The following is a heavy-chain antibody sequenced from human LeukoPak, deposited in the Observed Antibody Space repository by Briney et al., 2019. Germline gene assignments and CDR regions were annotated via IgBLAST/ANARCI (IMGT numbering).Heavy chain of an antibody. V-gene: IGHV4-38-2*01. J-gene: IGHJ5*02. CDR1: GYSISSGYY. CDR3: ASIDFWSGYPNWFDP. D-gene: IGHD3-3*01. CDR2: TYHSGST. Sequence: PSETLSLTCAVSGYSISSGYYWGWIRQPPGKRLEWIGSTYHSGSTYYNPSLKSRVTISVDTSKNQFSLKLSSVTAADTAVYYCASIDFWSGYPNWFDPWGQGTLVTVSS.